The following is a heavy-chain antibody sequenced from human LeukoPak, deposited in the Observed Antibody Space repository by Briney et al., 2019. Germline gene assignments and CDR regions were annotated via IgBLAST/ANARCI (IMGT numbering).Heavy chain of an antibody. J-gene: IGHJ3*02. V-gene: IGHV1-2*02. CDR2: INPNSGGT. Sequence: ASMKVSCKASGYTFTGYYMHWVRQAPGQGLEWIGWINPNSGGTNYAQKFQGRVTMTRDTSISTAYMELSRLRSDDTAVYYCARVYSSSAGPFDIWGQGTMVTVSS. CDR1: GYTFTGYY. CDR3: ARVYSSSAGPFDI. D-gene: IGHD6-6*01.